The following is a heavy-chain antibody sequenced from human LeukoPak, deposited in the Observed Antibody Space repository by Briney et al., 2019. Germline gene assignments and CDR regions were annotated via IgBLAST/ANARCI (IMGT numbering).Heavy chain of an antibody. D-gene: IGHD3-10*02. CDR3: AELGITMIGGV. CDR2: VSTTGSTI. V-gene: IGHV3-48*03. CDR1: SFTFSSYV. Sequence: GGSLRLSCGASSFTFSSYVMSWVRQAPGKGLEWVSTVSTTGSTIYYADSVKGRFTISRDNAKNSLYLQMNSLRAEDTAVYYCAELGITMIGGVWGKGTTITISS. J-gene: IGHJ6*04.